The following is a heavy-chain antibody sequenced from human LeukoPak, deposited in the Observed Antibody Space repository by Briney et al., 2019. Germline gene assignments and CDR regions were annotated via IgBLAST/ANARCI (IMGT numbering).Heavy chain of an antibody. CDR1: GFTFSSYW. CDR2: TKQDGSER. J-gene: IGHJ3*02. Sequence: GGSLRLSCAASGFTFSSYWMSWVRQAPGKGLEWVANTKQDGSERYYVDSVKGRFTISRDNSKNTLYLQMNSLRAEDTAVYYCARALRYFDWSWPNSNAFDIWGQGTMVTVSS. D-gene: IGHD3-9*01. V-gene: IGHV3-7*03. CDR3: ARALRYFDWSWPNSNAFDI.